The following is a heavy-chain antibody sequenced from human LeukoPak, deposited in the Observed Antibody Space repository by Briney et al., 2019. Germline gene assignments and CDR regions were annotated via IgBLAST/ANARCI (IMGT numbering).Heavy chain of an antibody. Sequence: GGSLRLSCVVSGFTFTNYGMHWVRQAPGKGLDWVASIAYDGSNENYAESVKGRFTISRDNSKNTLYLQLNSLRAEDTAVYYRARPSGSVTIFGVVDYFDYWGQGSLVTVSS. CDR2: IAYDGSNE. J-gene: IGHJ4*02. CDR1: GFTFTNYG. V-gene: IGHV3-30*04. CDR3: ARPSGSVTIFGVVDYFDY. D-gene: IGHD3-3*01.